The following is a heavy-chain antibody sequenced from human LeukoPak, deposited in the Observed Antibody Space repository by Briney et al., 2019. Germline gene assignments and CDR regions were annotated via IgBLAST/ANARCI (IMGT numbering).Heavy chain of an antibody. CDR3: ARERGIGYYYDSSGYSIDY. J-gene: IGHJ4*02. CDR1: GYTFTSYD. CDR2: MNPNSGNT. V-gene: IGHV1-8*03. Sequence: ASVKVSCKASGYTFTSYDINWVRQATGQGLEWMGRMNPNSGNTGYAQKFQGRVTITRNTSISTAYMELSSLRSEDTAVYYCARERGIGYYYDSSGYSIDYWGQGTLVTVSS. D-gene: IGHD3-22*01.